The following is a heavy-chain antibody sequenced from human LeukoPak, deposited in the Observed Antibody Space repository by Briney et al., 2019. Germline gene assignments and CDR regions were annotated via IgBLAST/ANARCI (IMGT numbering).Heavy chain of an antibody. CDR1: LGSFSTYY. Sequence: LEALSHTRAVYLGSFSTYYWSWMRQPPGKGLEWIGEIYHSGTTNFNPSLKSRVTISVHTSKNQFSPKLRSVTGADTAVYYCARGPTVDYWGQGTLVTVSS. V-gene: IGHV4-34*01. CDR3: ARGPTVDY. J-gene: IGHJ4*02. D-gene: IGHD2-21*02. CDR2: IYHSGTT.